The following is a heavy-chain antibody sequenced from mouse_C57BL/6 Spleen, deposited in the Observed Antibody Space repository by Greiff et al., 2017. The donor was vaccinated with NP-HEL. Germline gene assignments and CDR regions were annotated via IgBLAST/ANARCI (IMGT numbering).Heavy chain of an antibody. V-gene: IGHV1-42*01. Sequence: EVQLQQSGPELVKPGASVKISCKASGYSFTGYYMNWVKQSPEKSLEWIGEINPSTGGTTYNQKFKAKATLTVDKSSSTAYMQLKSLTSEDSAVYYCARSVGFLQYFDVWGTGTTVTVSS. CDR3: ARSVGFLQYFDV. D-gene: IGHD2-10*01. CDR2: INPSTGGT. J-gene: IGHJ1*03. CDR1: GYSFTGYY.